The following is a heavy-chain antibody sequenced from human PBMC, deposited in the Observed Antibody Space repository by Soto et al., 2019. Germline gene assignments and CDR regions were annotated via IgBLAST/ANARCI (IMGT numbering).Heavy chain of an antibody. CDR3: AREILAGYSYGYWSDYYYGMDV. Sequence: PGGSLRLSCAASGFTFSSYAMHWVRQAPGKGLEWVAVISYDGSNKYYADSVKGRFTISRDNSKNTLYLQMNSLGAEDTAVYYCAREILAGYSYGYWSDYYYGMDVWGQGTTVTVSS. CDR2: ISYDGSNK. J-gene: IGHJ6*02. V-gene: IGHV3-30-3*01. CDR1: GFTFSSYA. D-gene: IGHD5-18*01.